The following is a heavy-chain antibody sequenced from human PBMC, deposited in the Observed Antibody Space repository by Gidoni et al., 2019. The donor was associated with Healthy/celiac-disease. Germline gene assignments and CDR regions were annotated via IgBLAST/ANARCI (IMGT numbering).Heavy chain of an antibody. V-gene: IGHV3-15*01. D-gene: IGHD3-3*01. CDR1: GFTFSNAW. CDR3: TTDLRGDWEWLIHYYYGMDV. J-gene: IGHJ6*02. Sequence: EVQLVESGGGLVKPGGSLRLSCAASGFTFSNAWMSWVRQAPGKGLGWVGRIKSKTDGGTTDYAAPVKGRFTISRDDSKNTLYLQMNSLKTEDTAVYYCTTDLRGDWEWLIHYYYGMDVWGQGTTVTVSS. CDR2: IKSKTDGGTT.